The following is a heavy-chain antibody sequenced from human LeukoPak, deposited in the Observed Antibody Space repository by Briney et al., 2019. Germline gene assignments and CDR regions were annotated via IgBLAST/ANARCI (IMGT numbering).Heavy chain of an antibody. V-gene: IGHV3-9*03. CDR2: ISWNSGSI. Sequence: GGSLRLSCAASGFTFDDYAMHWVRQAPGKGLEWVSGISWNSGSIGYADSVKGRFTISRDNAKNSLYLQMNSLRAEDMALYYCAKGGSSGYYFDYWGQGTLVTVSS. CDR3: AKGGSSGYYFDY. CDR1: GFTFDDYA. J-gene: IGHJ4*02. D-gene: IGHD3-22*01.